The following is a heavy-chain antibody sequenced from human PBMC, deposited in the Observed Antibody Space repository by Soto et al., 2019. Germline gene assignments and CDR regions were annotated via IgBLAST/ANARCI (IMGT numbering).Heavy chain of an antibody. CDR3: ARDQVRRGYSGYEPNDAFDI. D-gene: IGHD5-12*01. CDR1: GFTFSSYA. J-gene: IGHJ3*02. CDR2: ISYDGSNK. Sequence: AGGSLRLSCAASGFTFSSYAMHWVRQAPGKGLEWVAVISYDGSNKYYADSVKGRFTISRDNSKNTLYLQMNSLGAEDTAVYYCARDQVRRGYSGYEPNDAFDIWGQGTMVTVSS. V-gene: IGHV3-30-3*01.